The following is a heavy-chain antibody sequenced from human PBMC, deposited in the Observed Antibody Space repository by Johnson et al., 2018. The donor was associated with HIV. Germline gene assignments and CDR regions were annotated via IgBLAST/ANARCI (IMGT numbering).Heavy chain of an antibody. CDR2: INWNGGSS. J-gene: IGHJ3*02. CDR3: ARSSGARWAFDI. CDR1: GFTFSSYG. V-gene: IGHV3-20*04. Sequence: VQLVESGGGVVQPGGSLRLSCAASGFTFSSYGMHWVRQAPGKGLEWVSGINWNGGSSGHVDSVKGRFTISRDNAKNSLYLQMNSLRAEDTAVYYCARSSGARWAFDIWGQGTMVTVSS. D-gene: IGHD6-6*01.